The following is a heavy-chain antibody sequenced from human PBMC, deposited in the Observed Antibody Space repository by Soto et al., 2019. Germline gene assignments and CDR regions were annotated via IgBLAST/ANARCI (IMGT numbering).Heavy chain of an antibody. D-gene: IGHD6-6*01. Sequence: QLQLQESGSGLVKPSQTLSLTCDVSGGSLRSGGSFWSWIRQPPGKGLEWIGYIYHSGSTYYNPSLKSRVTISVDRSKNQFSLKLSAVTAAYTAVYYWAGRIAARPVGYWGQGTLVTVSS. CDR3: AGRIAARPVGY. J-gene: IGHJ4*02. CDR1: GGSLRSGGSF. CDR2: IYHSGST. V-gene: IGHV4-30-2*01.